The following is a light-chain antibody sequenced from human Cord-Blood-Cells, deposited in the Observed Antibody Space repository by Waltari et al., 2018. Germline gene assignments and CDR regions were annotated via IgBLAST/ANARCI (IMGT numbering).Light chain of an antibody. CDR1: SPRSYY. Sequence: SSELTQDPAVSVALGQTVRITCQGDSPRSYYASWYQQKPEQAPVLVIYGKNNRPSGIPDRFSGSSSGNTASLTITGAQAEDEADYYCNSRDSSGNHYVFGTGTKVTVL. J-gene: IGLJ1*01. CDR3: NSRDSSGNHYV. V-gene: IGLV3-19*01. CDR2: GKN.